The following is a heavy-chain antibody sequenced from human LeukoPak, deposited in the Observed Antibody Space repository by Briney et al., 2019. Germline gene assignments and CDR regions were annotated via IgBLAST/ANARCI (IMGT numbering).Heavy chain of an antibody. Sequence: PGGSLRLSCAASGFTFSSYAMSWVRQAPGKGLEWVSAISGSGGSTYYADSVKGRFTISRDNSKNTLYLQMNSLRADDTAVYYCAKVHYYDSSGMGGFDHWGQGTLVTVSS. J-gene: IGHJ4*02. CDR3: AKVHYYDSSGMGGFDH. D-gene: IGHD3-22*01. V-gene: IGHV3-23*01. CDR2: ISGSGGST. CDR1: GFTFSSYA.